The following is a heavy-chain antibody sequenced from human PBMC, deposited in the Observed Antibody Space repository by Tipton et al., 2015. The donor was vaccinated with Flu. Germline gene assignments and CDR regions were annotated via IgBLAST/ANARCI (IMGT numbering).Heavy chain of an antibody. Sequence: TLSLTCAVYGGSFSGYYWTYIRQPPGKGLEWIGEINHSGDTNYNPSLKSRVTISVDTSKNQFSLKLSSVTAADTAVYYCARHSGSRSYPLDYWGQGTLVTVSS. CDR1: GGSFSGYY. D-gene: IGHD3-10*01. J-gene: IGHJ4*02. CDR2: INHSGDT. V-gene: IGHV4-34*01. CDR3: ARHSGSRSYPLDY.